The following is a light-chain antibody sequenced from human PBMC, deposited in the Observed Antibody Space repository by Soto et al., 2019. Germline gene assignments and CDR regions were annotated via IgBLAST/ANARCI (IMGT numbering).Light chain of an antibody. Sequence: EIVLTQSPGTLSLSPGERATLSCRASRSVGNNYLAWYQQRPGQAPNLLIYDASSRATGIPDRISGSGSGTDFTLTITRLEPEDSAMYHCQQYAYSPLNFGGGTKVDIK. J-gene: IGKJ4*01. CDR3: QQYAYSPLN. CDR1: RSVGNNY. V-gene: IGKV3-20*01. CDR2: DAS.